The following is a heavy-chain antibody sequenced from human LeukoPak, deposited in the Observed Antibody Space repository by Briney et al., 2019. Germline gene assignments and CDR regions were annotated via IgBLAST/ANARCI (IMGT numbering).Heavy chain of an antibody. CDR3: ARQGGSYNGDAFDI. V-gene: IGHV4-39*01. D-gene: IGHD1-26*01. Sequence: SETLSLTCTVSGGSISSSSYYWGWIRQPPGKGLEWIGSIYYSGSTYYNPSLKSRVTISVDTSKNQFSLKLSSVTAADTAVYYCARQGGSYNGDAFDIWGQGTMVTVSS. CDR1: GGSISSSSYY. J-gene: IGHJ3*02. CDR2: IYYSGST.